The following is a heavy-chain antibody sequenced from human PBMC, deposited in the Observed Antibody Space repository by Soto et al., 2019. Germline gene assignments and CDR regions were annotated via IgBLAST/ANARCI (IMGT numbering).Heavy chain of an antibody. J-gene: IGHJ4*02. CDR1: GGSISTSSYY. Sequence: SETLSLTCTVSGGSISTSSYYWGWIRQPPGKGLEWIGSIYYSGSTYYNPSLKSRVTISVDTSKNQFSLKLSSVTAADTAVYYCARIYYDSVCDYWGQGTLVTVS. CDR2: IYYSGST. V-gene: IGHV4-39*01. CDR3: ARIYYDSVCDY. D-gene: IGHD3-22*01.